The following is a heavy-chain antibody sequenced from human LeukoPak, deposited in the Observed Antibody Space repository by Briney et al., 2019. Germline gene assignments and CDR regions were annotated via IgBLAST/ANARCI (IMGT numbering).Heavy chain of an antibody. D-gene: IGHD5-24*01. Sequence: PSETLSLTCNVSGGSISSNSYYWGWIRQPPGKGLEWIGNIYFSGTTYYNPSLKSRVTISVDTSKNQFSLKLSSVTAADTAVYYCARVNGYKEYWGQGTLVTVSS. V-gene: IGHV4-39*01. CDR1: GGSISSNSYY. CDR3: ARVNGYKEY. CDR2: IYFSGTT. J-gene: IGHJ4*02.